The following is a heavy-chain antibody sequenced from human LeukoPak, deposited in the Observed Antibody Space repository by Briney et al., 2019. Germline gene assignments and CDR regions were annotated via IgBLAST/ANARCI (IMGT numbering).Heavy chain of an antibody. CDR2: ISYDGRNK. Sequence: GGSLRHSCVASGFTFSTYAMYWVRQAPGKGLEWVAFISYDGRNKYYADSVKGRFTISRDNSKNTLYMQMNSLRAEDTAVHFCVRDYGGNSGNSAFDIWGQGTMVTVSS. D-gene: IGHD4-23*01. CDR3: VRDYGGNSGNSAFDI. CDR1: GFTFSTYA. J-gene: IGHJ3*02. V-gene: IGHV3-30*04.